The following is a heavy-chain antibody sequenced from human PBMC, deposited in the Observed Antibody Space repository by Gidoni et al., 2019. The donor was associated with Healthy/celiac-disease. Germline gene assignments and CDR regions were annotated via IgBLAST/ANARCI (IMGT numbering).Heavy chain of an antibody. D-gene: IGHD3-3*01. Sequence: QVQLQESGPGLVKPSQTLSLTCTVSGGSISSGYYYWSWIRQPPGKGLEWIGYIYYSGSTYYNPSLKSRVTISVDTSKNQFSLKLSSVTAADTAVYYCARGRFFGVVSDLGGPPDYWGQGTLVTVSS. J-gene: IGHJ4*02. CDR3: ARGRFFGVVSDLGGPPDY. CDR1: GGSISSGYYY. V-gene: IGHV4-30-4*01. CDR2: IYYSGST.